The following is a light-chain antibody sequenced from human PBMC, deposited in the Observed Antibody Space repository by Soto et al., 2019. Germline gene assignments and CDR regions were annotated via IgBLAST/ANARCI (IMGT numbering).Light chain of an antibody. CDR1: QSVSSRY. CDR2: AAS. J-gene: IGKJ1*01. V-gene: IGKV3-20*01. Sequence: EIVLTQSPVTLSLTQGERATLSCRASQSVSSRYFAWYQQKPGQAPRLLIYAASSRAAGIPDRFSGSGSGTDFSLTISRLEPEDFAVYYCHQYASSRTFGPGTKVE. CDR3: HQYASSRT.